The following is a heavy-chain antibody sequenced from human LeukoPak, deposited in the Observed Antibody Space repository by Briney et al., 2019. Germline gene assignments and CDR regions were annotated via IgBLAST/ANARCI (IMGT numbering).Heavy chain of an antibody. D-gene: IGHD6-13*01. CDR1: GFTFSSYW. J-gene: IGHJ3*01. CDR3: AGGISATGGG. CDR2: INSDGSIA. V-gene: IGHV3-74*01. Sequence: PGGSLRLFCADSGFTFSSYWMHWVRQAPGKGLVYVSRINSDGSIATYADSVKGRFTISRDNAKNTLYLQMNSLRAEDTAVYYCAGGISATGGGWGQGTMVTVSS.